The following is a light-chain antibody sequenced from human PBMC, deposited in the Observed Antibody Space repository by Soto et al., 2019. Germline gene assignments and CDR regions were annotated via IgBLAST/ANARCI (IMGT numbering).Light chain of an antibody. CDR3: MQAVRTPLT. CDR1: QSLLHSSGSNS. V-gene: IGKV2-28*01. CDR2: LGS. J-gene: IGKJ1*01. Sequence: DVVMTQSPLSLPVTPGEPASISCRSSQSLLHSSGSNSLDWYLQKPGQSPQLLIYLGSNRASGVPDRFSGSGSGRDFTLKISRVEAEDVGVYYCMQAVRTPLTFGQGTKV.